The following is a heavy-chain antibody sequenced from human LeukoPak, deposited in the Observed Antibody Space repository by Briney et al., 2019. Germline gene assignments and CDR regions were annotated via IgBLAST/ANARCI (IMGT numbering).Heavy chain of an antibody. D-gene: IGHD4-23*01. CDR1: GFTFSNYA. CDR3: AKAAGATVITDFDY. V-gene: IGHV3-23*01. J-gene: IGHJ4*02. Sequence: GGSLRLSCAASGFTFSNYAMSWVRQVPGKGLEWVSTISGSGGSTYYADSLKGRFTISRDNSKNTLFLQMNSLRAEDTAVYYCAKAAGATVITDFDYWGQGTLVTVSS. CDR2: ISGSGGST.